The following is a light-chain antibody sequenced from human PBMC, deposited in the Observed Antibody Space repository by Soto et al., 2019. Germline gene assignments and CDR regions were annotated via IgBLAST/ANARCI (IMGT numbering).Light chain of an antibody. V-gene: IGKV3-11*01. CDR2: DAS. Sequence: EIVLTQSPATLSLSPGERATLSCRASQSVSSYLAWYQQKPGQAPRLLIYDASNRATGIPARFSGSGSGTDFTLTISSLEPEDFALYYCQQRSNWPFLTFGGGTKVDIK. CDR3: QQRSNWPFLT. J-gene: IGKJ4*01. CDR1: QSVSSY.